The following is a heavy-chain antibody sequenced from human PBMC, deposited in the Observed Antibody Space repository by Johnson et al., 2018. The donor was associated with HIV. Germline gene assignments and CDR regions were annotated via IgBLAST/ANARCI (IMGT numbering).Heavy chain of an antibody. CDR2: ISWNSGSI. Sequence: VQLVESGGGVVQPGRSLRLSCAASGFIFDDYAMHWVRQAPGKGLEWVSGISWNSGSIGYVDSVKGRFTISRDNAKNSLYLQMNSLRPEDTALYYCAKATNYDSSGYWNAFDIWGQGTMVTVSS. V-gene: IGHV3-9*01. D-gene: IGHD3-22*01. CDR1: GFIFDDYA. CDR3: AKATNYDSSGYWNAFDI. J-gene: IGHJ3*02.